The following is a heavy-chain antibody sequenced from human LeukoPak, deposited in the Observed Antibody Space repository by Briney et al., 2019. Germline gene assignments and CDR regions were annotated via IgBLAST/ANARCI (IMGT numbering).Heavy chain of an antibody. CDR1: SYTFTRYG. Sequence: ASVKVSCKASSYTFTRYGISWVRQAPGQGLEWMGWISGYNGNTNYAQKFQGRVSMTADTSTSTAYMELRSLRSDDTAVYYCARDVHVSLDAFDIWGQGTMVTVSS. D-gene: IGHD2-8*01. CDR2: ISGYNGNT. V-gene: IGHV1-18*01. J-gene: IGHJ3*02. CDR3: ARDVHVSLDAFDI.